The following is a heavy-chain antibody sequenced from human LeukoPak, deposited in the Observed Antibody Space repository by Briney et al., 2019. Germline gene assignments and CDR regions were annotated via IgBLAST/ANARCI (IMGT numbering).Heavy chain of an antibody. D-gene: IGHD4-23*01. V-gene: IGHV3-23*01. CDR2: ISGSGGTT. CDR3: AKAYLSTVVTPGADY. CDR1: GFTFNIYS. J-gene: IGHJ4*02. Sequence: PGGSLRLSCAASGFTFNIYSMSWVRQAPGKGLEWVSSISGSGGTTYYADSVKGRFTISRDNSKNTLYLQMNSLRVEDTAVYYCAKAYLSTVVTPGADYWGQGTLVTVSS.